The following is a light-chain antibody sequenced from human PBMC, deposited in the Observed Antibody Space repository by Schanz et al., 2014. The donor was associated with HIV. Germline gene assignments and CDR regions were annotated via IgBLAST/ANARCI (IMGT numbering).Light chain of an antibody. CDR3: SSHAGSDNLGI. CDR2: GVT. V-gene: IGLV2-14*02. J-gene: IGLJ2*01. Sequence: QSVLTQPASVSGSPGQSITLSCTGSNSDIGSYGLVSWYQQHPGKSPKLLIYGVTKRPSGVSPRFSGSKSGNTASLTISGLQAEDEADYYCSSHAGSDNLGIFGGGTKLTVL. CDR1: NSDIGSYGL.